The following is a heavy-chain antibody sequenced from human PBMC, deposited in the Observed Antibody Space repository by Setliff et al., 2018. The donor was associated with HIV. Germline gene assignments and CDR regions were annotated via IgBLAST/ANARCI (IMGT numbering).Heavy chain of an antibody. V-gene: IGHV1-3*04. CDR3: ARVYDTSGYSLSIPGY. Sequence: ASVKVSCKTSGYSFSSHPIHWVRQAPGQRPEWMGWIKTGNGDTQYSQKFRDRVTITRDTSADTVYMELNSLRAEDTALYYCARVYDTSGYSLSIPGYWGQGTLVTVSS. CDR1: GYSFSSHP. D-gene: IGHD3-22*01. CDR2: IKTGNGDT. J-gene: IGHJ4*02.